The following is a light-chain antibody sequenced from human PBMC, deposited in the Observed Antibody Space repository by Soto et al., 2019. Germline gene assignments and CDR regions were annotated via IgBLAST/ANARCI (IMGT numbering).Light chain of an antibody. V-gene: IGLV2-14*01. J-gene: IGLJ2*01. CDR1: SSDVGGYNY. Sequence: QAVVTQPASVSGSPGQSITISCTGTSSDVGGYNYVSWYQQHPGKAPKLMIYDVSIRPSGVSNRFSGSKSGNTASLTISGLQAEDEADYYCSSYTSSSTVVFGGGTKLTVL. CDR2: DVS. CDR3: SSYTSSSTVV.